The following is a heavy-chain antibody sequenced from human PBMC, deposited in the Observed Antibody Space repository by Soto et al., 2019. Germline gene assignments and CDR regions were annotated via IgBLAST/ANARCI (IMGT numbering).Heavy chain of an antibody. J-gene: IGHJ6*04. CDR1: GGSISSGDYY. CDR2: IYYSGST. CDR3: ARDRVYYYYGMDV. Sequence: SETLSLTCTVSGGSISSGDYYWSWIRQPPGKGLEWIGYIYYSGSTYYNPSLKSRVTISVDTSKNQFSLKLSSVTAADTAVYYCARDRVYYYYGMDVWGKGTTVTVSS. V-gene: IGHV4-30-4*01.